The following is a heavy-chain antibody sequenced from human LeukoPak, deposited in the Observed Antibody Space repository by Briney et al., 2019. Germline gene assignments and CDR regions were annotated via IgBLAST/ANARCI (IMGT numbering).Heavy chain of an antibody. CDR2: INSDGSST. V-gene: IGHV3-74*01. J-gene: IGHJ6*03. Sequence: GGSLRLSCAASGFTFSSYWMHWVRQAPGKGLVWVSRINSDGSSTSYADSVKGRFTISRDNAKNTLYLQMNSRRAEDTAVYYCARAVYYYYYYMDVWGKGTTVTVSS. CDR1: GFTFSSYW. CDR3: ARAVYYYYYYMDV.